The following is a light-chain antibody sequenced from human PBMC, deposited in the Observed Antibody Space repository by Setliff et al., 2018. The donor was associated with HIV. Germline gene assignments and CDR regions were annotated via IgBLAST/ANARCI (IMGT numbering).Light chain of an antibody. CDR1: SSDVGTYNY. CDR2: DVS. CDR3: SSYTTSSTL. Sequence: QSALTQPASVSGSPGQSITISCTGTSSDVGTYNYVSWFQQHPGKAPKLMIYDVSNRPSGLSDRFSGSKSGNTASLTISGLQAEDEADYYCSSYTTSSTLFGGGT. V-gene: IGLV2-14*03. J-gene: IGLJ2*01.